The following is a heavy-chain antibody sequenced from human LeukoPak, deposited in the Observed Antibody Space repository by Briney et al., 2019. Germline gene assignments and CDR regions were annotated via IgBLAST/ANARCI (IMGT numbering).Heavy chain of an antibody. D-gene: IGHD6-19*01. CDR2: IYYSGST. J-gene: IGHJ4*02. V-gene: IGHV4-59*02. CDR3: ARSSGWYYFDY. CDR1: GFTVSSNS. Sequence: PGGSLRLSCTVSGFTVSSNSMSWVRQAPGKGLEWIGYIYYSGSTNYNPSLKSRVTISVDTSKNQFSLKLSSVTAADTAVYYCARSSGWYYFDYWGQGTLVTVSS.